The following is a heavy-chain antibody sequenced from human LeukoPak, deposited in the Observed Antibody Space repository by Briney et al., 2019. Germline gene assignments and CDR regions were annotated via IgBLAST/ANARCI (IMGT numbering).Heavy chain of an antibody. CDR3: ATYRQVLLPFES. CDR2: IFPSGGEI. CDR1: GFTFSTFA. D-gene: IGHD2/OR15-2a*01. J-gene: IGHJ4*02. V-gene: IGHV3-23*01. Sequence: GGSLRLSCEASGFTFSTFAMIWVRQPPGKGLEWVSSIFPSGGEIHYADSVRGRFTISRDNSKSTLSLQMDSLRAEDTAIYYCATYRQVLLPFESWGQGTLVTVSS.